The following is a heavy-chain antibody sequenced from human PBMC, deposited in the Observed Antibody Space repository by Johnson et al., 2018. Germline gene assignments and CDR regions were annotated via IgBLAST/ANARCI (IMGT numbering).Heavy chain of an antibody. D-gene: IGHD2-2*01. Sequence: QLVESGGGLVQPGGSLRLSCAASGFTFSSYWMSWVRQAPGKGLEWVANIKQDGSEKYYVDSVKGRFTISRDNAKNSLYLKMNRLRAEDTAVYYCARDPPVVPDATGDYYYYYYMDVWGKGTTVTVSS. V-gene: IGHV3-7*01. CDR1: GFTFSSYW. CDR3: ARDPPVVPDATGDYYYYYYMDV. CDR2: IKQDGSEK. J-gene: IGHJ6*03.